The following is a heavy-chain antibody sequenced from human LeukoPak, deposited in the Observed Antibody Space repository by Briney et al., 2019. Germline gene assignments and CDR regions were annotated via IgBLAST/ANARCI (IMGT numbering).Heavy chain of an antibody. CDR3: ARDFPQPSSGWFENPGAAFDI. CDR2: IWYDGSNK. D-gene: IGHD6-19*01. J-gene: IGHJ3*02. Sequence: GGSLRLSCAASGFTFSSYGMHWVRQAPGKGLEWVAVIWYDGSNKYYADSVKGRFTISRDNSKNTLYLQMNSLRAEDTAVYYCARDFPQPSSGWFENPGAAFDIWGRGTMVTVSS. V-gene: IGHV3-33*01. CDR1: GFTFSSYG.